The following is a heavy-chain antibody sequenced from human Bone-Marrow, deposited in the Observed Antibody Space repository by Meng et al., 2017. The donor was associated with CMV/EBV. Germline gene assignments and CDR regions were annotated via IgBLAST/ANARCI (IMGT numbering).Heavy chain of an antibody. Sequence: SETLSLTCAVYGGSFSGYYWSWIRQPPGKRLEWIGEINHSGNTNYNPSLKSRVTISVDTSKNQFSLKLSSVTAADTAVYYCARGGARGWYYDSSGYKPPLDYWGQGTLVTVSS. V-gene: IGHV4-34*01. CDR2: INHSGNT. CDR3: ARGGARGWYYDSSGYKPPLDY. J-gene: IGHJ4*02. D-gene: IGHD3-22*01. CDR1: GGSFSGYY.